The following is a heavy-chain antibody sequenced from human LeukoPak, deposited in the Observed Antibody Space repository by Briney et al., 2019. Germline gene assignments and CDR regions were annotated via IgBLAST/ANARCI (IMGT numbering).Heavy chain of an antibody. V-gene: IGHV1-2*02. CDR1: GYTFTDYY. CDR3: ARDPKYPGSYYNRFYFDY. Sequence: ASVKVSCTASGYTFTDYYMHWVRQAPGQGLEWMGWINPNSGGTNYAQKFQGRVTMTRDTSISTAYMELSRLRSDDTAVYYCARDPKYPGSYYNRFYFDYWGQGTLVTVSS. D-gene: IGHD3-10*01. J-gene: IGHJ4*02. CDR2: INPNSGGT.